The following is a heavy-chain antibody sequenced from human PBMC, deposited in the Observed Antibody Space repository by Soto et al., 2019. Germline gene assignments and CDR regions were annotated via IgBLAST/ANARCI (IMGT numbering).Heavy chain of an antibody. CDR1: GGSISSYY. Sequence: PSETLSLTCTVSGGSISSYYWSWIRQPAGKGLEWIGRIYTSGSTNYNPSLKSRVTMSVDTSKNQFSLKLSSVTAADTAVYYCARDVYCSSNSCYTGYWFDPWGQGTLVTVSS. V-gene: IGHV4-4*07. CDR3: ARDVYCSSNSCYTGYWFDP. CDR2: IYTSGST. D-gene: IGHD2-2*02. J-gene: IGHJ5*02.